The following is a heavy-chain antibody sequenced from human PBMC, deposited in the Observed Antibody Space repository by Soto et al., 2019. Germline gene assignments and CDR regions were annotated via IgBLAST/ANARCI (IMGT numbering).Heavy chain of an antibody. D-gene: IGHD2-15*01. CDR2: ISGSGGST. J-gene: IGHJ5*02. CDR3: AKSRVIVVVVAATFNWFDP. CDR1: GFTFSSYA. Sequence: EVQLLESGGGLVQPGGSLRLSCAASGFTFSSYAMSWVRQAPGKGLEWVSAISGSGGSTYYADSVKGRFTISRDNSKNTLYLQMISLRAEDTAVYYCAKSRVIVVVVAATFNWFDPWGQGTLVTVSS. V-gene: IGHV3-23*01.